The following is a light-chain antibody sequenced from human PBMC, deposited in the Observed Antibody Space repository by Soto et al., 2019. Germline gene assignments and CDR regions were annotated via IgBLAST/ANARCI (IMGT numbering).Light chain of an antibody. CDR1: QTISSW. V-gene: IGKV1-5*03. CDR3: QQGKT. CDR2: KAS. Sequence: DIQLTQSPSTLSGSVGDRVTITCRASQTISSWLAWYQQKPGKAPKLLIYKASSLESGVPSRFSGSGSGTEFTLTISSLQPDDFATYYCQQGKTFGGGTKVDIK. J-gene: IGKJ4*01.